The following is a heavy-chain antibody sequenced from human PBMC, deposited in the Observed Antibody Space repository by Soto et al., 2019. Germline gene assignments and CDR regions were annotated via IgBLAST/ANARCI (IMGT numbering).Heavy chain of an antibody. CDR3: ARVTRGYRSGGSSYWVC. Sequence: SETLSLTCAVYGGSFSGYYWSWIRQPPGKGLEWIGEINHSGSTNYNPSLKSRVTISVDTSKNQFSLKLSSVTAADTAVYYCARVTRGYRSGGSSYWVCWGRGTLGAVSS. CDR1: GGSFSGYY. D-gene: IGHD2-15*01. CDR2: INHSGST. V-gene: IGHV4-34*01. J-gene: IGHJ1*01.